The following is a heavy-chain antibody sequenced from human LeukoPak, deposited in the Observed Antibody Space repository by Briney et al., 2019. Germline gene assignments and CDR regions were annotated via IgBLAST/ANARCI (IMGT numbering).Heavy chain of an antibody. V-gene: IGHV3-64*01. CDR1: GFTFSSYA. D-gene: IGHD3-10*01. CDR3: AREPYGSGWSNGVSNAFDI. Sequence: PGGSLRLSCAASGFTFSSYAMHWVRQAPGKGLEYVSAISSNGGSTYYANSVKGRFTISRDNSKNTLYLQMGSLRAEDMAVYYCAREPYGSGWSNGVSNAFDIWGQGTMVTVSS. J-gene: IGHJ3*02. CDR2: ISSNGGST.